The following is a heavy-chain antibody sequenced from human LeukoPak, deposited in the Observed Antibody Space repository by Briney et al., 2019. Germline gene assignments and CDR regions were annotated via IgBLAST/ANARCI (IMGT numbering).Heavy chain of an antibody. CDR1: GYTLTELS. CDR2: FDPEDGET. CDR3: ATDLYNWKRAFDP. D-gene: IGHD1-20*01. V-gene: IGHV1-24*01. J-gene: IGHJ5*02. Sequence: ASVKVSCKVSGYTLTELSMHWVRQAPGKGLEWMGGFDPEDGETIYAQKFQGRVTMTEDTSTDTAYMELSSLRSEDTVVYYCATDLYNWKRAFDPWGQGTLVTVSS.